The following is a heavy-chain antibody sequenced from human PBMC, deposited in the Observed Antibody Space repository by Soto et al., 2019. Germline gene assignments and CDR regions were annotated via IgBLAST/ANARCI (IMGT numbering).Heavy chain of an antibody. Sequence: QVQLQESGPGLVKPSQTLSLTCTVSGGSISCGGYYWSWIRQHPGKGLEWIGYIYYSGSTYYNPSLKSRVTISVDTSKNQFSLKLSSVTAADTAVYYCARQTAIEYGMDVWGQGTTVTVSS. J-gene: IGHJ6*02. CDR2: IYYSGST. CDR1: GGSISCGGYY. V-gene: IGHV4-31*03. D-gene: IGHD5-18*01. CDR3: ARQTAIEYGMDV.